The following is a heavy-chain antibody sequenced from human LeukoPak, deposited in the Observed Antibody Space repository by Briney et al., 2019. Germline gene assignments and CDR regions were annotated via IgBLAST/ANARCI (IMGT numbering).Heavy chain of an antibody. CDR3: ARVTGYVMEDYFDY. CDR2: INPNSGGT. D-gene: IGHD6-13*01. V-gene: IGHV1-2*02. J-gene: IGHJ4*02. CDR1: GYTFTGYY. Sequence: ASVKVSCKTSGYTFTGYYMHWVRQAPGQGLEWMGWINPNSGGTNYAQKFQGRVTMTRDTSISTAYMELSRLRSDDTAVYYCARVTGYVMEDYFDYWGQGTLVTVSS.